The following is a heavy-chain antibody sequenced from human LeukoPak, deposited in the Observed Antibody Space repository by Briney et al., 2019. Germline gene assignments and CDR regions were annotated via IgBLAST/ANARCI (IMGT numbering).Heavy chain of an antibody. D-gene: IGHD1-26*01. CDR1: VLTVSSNY. CDR2: IYSGGST. Sequence: PGGSLRLSCAVCVLTVSSNYMSWVRQDPGKGLEWVSVIYSGGSTYYADSVRGRFTISRDNSKNTLYRQMNSLSAEDTAVYYCARDLVESYCCAFDIWGQGTMVTVSS. J-gene: IGHJ3*02. V-gene: IGHV3-66*02. CDR3: ARDLVESYCCAFDI.